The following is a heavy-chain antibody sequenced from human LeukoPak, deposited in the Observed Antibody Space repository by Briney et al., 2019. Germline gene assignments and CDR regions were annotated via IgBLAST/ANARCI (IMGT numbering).Heavy chain of an antibody. CDR3: ARTYSSSWYAGNYVDY. D-gene: IGHD6-13*01. CDR1: GFTFSSYA. CDR2: ISGSGGST. J-gene: IGHJ4*02. Sequence: GGSLRLSCAASGFTFSSYAMSWVRQAPGKGLEWVSAISGSGGSTYYADSVKGRFTISRDNSKNTLYLQMNSLRAEDTAVYYCARTYSSSWYAGNYVDYWGQGTLVTVSS. V-gene: IGHV3-23*01.